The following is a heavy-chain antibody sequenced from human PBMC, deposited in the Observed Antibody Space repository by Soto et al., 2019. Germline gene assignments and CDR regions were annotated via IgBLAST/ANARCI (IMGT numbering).Heavy chain of an antibody. CDR2: ISGSGGST. CDR3: AKLGAVDIVATVTLGAFDI. CDR1: GFTFSSYA. D-gene: IGHD5-12*01. J-gene: IGHJ3*02. V-gene: IGHV3-23*01. Sequence: GGSLRLSCAASGFTFSSYAMSWVRQAPGKGLEWVSAISGSGGSTYYADSVKGRFTISRDNSKNTLYLQMNSLRAEDTAVYYCAKLGAVDIVATVTLGAFDIWGQGTMVTVSS.